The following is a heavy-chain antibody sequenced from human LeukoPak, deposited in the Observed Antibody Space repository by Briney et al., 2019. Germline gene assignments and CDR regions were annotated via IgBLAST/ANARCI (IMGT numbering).Heavy chain of an antibody. CDR1: GVSISSTDFY. V-gene: IGHV4-39*01. CDR3: ASVDTALVRVDY. J-gene: IGHJ4*02. D-gene: IGHD5-18*01. CDR2: IYYSGST. Sequence: SETLSLTCTVSGVSISSTDFYWAWIRQSPGKGLEWIASIYYSGSTYYNPSLKSRVTISVDTSKNQFSLKVSSVTAADTAVYYCASVDTALVRVDYWGQGTLVTVSS.